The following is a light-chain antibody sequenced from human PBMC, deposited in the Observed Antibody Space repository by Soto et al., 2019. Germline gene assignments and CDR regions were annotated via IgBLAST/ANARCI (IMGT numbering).Light chain of an antibody. Sequence: EIVLTQSPGTLSLSPGERATLSCRASQSVSSNYLAWYQQKPGQAPRPLIYGASSRATGIPDRFSGSGAGTDFTLTISRLESEEVAVYYCQQHRSAPWSFVQGTQVDIK. CDR1: QSVSSNY. J-gene: IGKJ1*01. CDR2: GAS. V-gene: IGKV3-20*01. CDR3: QQHRSAPWS.